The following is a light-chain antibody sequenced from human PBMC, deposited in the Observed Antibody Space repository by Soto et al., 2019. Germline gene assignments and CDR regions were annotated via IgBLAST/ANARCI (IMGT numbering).Light chain of an antibody. Sequence: DIPMTQSPSSLSASVGDRVTIACRASQGIGNFLAWYQQKPGKLPKLLIYDASLQSGVPSRFSGSGSGTDFTLTISSLQPEDVATYYCQKYDSAPWAFGQGTKVGIK. CDR1: QGIGNF. CDR2: DA. J-gene: IGKJ1*01. V-gene: IGKV1-27*01. CDR3: QKYDSAPWA.